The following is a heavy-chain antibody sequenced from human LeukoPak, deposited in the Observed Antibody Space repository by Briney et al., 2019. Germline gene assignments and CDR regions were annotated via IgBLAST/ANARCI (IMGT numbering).Heavy chain of an antibody. CDR2: ISGSGGST. CDR3: AKGYTIFGVAPMDY. D-gene: IGHD3-3*01. CDR1: GFTFSSYA. V-gene: IGHV3-23*01. J-gene: IGHJ4*02. Sequence: GGSLRLSCAASGFTFSSYAMSWVRQAPGKGLEWVSAISGSGGSTYYADSVKGRFTISRDNSKNTLYLQMNSLRAEDTAVYYCAKGYTIFGVAPMDYWGQGTLVTVSS.